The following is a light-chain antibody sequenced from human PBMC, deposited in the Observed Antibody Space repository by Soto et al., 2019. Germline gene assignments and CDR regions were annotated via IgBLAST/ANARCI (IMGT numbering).Light chain of an antibody. CDR2: SAS. V-gene: IGKV1-27*01. J-gene: IGKJ5*01. Sequence: DIQLTQSPSSLSASVGDRVSITCRVSQGISSYLNWYRQKPGKAPKLLIYSASNLQSGVPSRFSGSGSGTDFTLKISRVEAEDVGVYYCMQSIQLPLTFGQGTRREI. CDR1: QGISSY. CDR3: MQSIQLPLT.